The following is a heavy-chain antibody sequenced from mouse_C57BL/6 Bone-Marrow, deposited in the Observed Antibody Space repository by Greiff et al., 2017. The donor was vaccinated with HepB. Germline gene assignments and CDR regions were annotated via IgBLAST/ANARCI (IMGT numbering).Heavy chain of an antibody. CDR2: ISSGGDYI. D-gene: IGHD1-1*01. J-gene: IGHJ2*01. Sequence: EVKLVESGEGLVKPGGSLKLSCAASGFTFSSYAMSWVRQTPEKRLEWVAYISSGGDYIYYADTVKGRFTISRDNARNNLYLQMSSLKSDDTAMYYCTRAPYYYGSSPYYFDYWGQGTTLTVSS. CDR3: TRAPYYYGSSPYYFDY. CDR1: GFTFSSYA. V-gene: IGHV5-9-1*02.